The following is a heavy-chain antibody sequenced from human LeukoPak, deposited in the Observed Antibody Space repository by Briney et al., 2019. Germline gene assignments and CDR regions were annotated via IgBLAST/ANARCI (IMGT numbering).Heavy chain of an antibody. CDR2: TVGGGDGT. V-gene: IGHV3-23*01. CDR1: GSTFSSTS. Sequence: GGSLRLSCAASGSTFSSTSMSWVRQAPGKGLEWVAVTVGGGDGTYYADSVKGRFTISRDNAKNTLYLQMNSLRAEDTAVYYCVRGYSGSYRLDYWGQGTLVTVSS. J-gene: IGHJ4*02. D-gene: IGHD1-26*01. CDR3: VRGYSGSYRLDY.